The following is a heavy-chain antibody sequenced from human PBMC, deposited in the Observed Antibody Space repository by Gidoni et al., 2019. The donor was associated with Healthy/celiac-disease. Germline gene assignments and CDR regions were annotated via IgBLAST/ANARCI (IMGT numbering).Heavy chain of an antibody. Sequence: EVQLLEYGGGSVQPGGPLRPSSEAAGITFSSYAMSWVRQAPGKGLEWVSAISGSGGSTSYADSVKGRFTISRDNTKNTLYLQMNSLRAEDTAVYYCAKVWGVGGLYLSYWGQGTLVTVSS. CDR2: ISGSGGST. J-gene: IGHJ4*02. D-gene: IGHD3-16*01. CDR3: AKVWGVGGLYLSY. CDR1: GITFSSYA. V-gene: IGHV3-23*01.